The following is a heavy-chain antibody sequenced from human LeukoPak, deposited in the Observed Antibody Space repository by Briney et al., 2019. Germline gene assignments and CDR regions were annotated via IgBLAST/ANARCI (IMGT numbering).Heavy chain of an antibody. CDR3: ARKGYCSSTSCYPLLYYFDC. J-gene: IGHJ4*02. CDR1: GGSFSGYY. Sequence: SETLSLTCAVYGGSFSGYYWSWIRQPPGKGLEWIGEINHSGSTNYNPSLKSRVTISVDTSKNQFSLKLSSVTAADTAVYYCARKGYCSSTSCYPLLYYFDCWGQGTLVTVSS. V-gene: IGHV4-34*01. D-gene: IGHD2-2*01. CDR2: INHSGST.